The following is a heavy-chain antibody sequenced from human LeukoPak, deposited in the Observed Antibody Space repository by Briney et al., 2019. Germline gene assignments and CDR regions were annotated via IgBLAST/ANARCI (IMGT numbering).Heavy chain of an antibody. V-gene: IGHV1-69*01. Sequence: SVNVSCKASGGTFSSYAISWVRQAPGQGLEWMGGIIPIFGTANYAQKFQGRVTITADESTSTAYMELSSLRSEDTAVYYCASGSSGGVATMYWGQGTLVTVSS. CDR1: GGTFSSYA. D-gene: IGHD5-12*01. J-gene: IGHJ4*02. CDR2: IIPIFGTA. CDR3: ASGSSGGVATMY.